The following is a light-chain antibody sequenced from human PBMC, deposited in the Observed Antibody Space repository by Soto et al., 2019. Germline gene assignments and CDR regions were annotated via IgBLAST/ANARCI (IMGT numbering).Light chain of an antibody. V-gene: IGLV2-8*01. Sequence: QSVLSHPRSACWSPGQSVTISCTGTSSDVGGYNYVSWCQQHPGKPPKLIIYEVSKRPSGVPDRFFGSKSGNTASLTVSGLQAEDEADYYCSSYAGSNTFVFGTGTKVTVL. CDR3: SSYAGSNTFV. CDR1: SSDVGGYNY. CDR2: EVS. J-gene: IGLJ1*01.